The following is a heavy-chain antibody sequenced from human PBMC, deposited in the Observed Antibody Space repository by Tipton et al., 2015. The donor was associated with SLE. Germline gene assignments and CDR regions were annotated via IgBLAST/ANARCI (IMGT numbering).Heavy chain of an antibody. V-gene: IGHV4-59*01. CDR2: IYHSGST. J-gene: IGHJ3*02. D-gene: IGHD2-15*01. CDR3: ATGGYPDAFDM. Sequence: LRLSCTVSGFSISSYYWGWIRQPPGKGLEWLGTIYHSGSTKYNPSLKSRITISEDTSKNQFSLKLSSVTAADTAVYYCATGGYPDAFDMWGQGTMVTVSS. CDR1: GFSISSYY.